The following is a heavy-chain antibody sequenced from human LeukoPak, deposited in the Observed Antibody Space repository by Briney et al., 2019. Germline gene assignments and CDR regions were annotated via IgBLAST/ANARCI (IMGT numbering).Heavy chain of an antibody. Sequence: SETLSLTCTVSGGSISSYYWTWIRQPPGKGLEWIGYIYYSGSTSYNPSLKSRVTISVDTSKNQFSLKLSSVIAADTAVYYCARQYDFWSGLFDYWGQGSLVTVSS. D-gene: IGHD3-3*01. CDR1: GGSISSYY. CDR2: IYYSGST. CDR3: ARQYDFWSGLFDY. J-gene: IGHJ4*02. V-gene: IGHV4-59*08.